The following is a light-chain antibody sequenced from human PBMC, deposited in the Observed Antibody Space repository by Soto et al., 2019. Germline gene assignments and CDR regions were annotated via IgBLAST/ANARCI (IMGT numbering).Light chain of an antibody. CDR3: QQYGNSPPNT. Sequence: EIVLMQSPGTLSLSPGERATLSCRASQSVTSSYLAWYQLKPGQAPRILIYGASNRATGIPDRFSGSGSGTDFTLTISRLEPEDFAVYFCQQYGNSPPNTFGPGTKVEI. V-gene: IGKV3-20*01. J-gene: IGKJ2*01. CDR2: GAS. CDR1: QSVTSSY.